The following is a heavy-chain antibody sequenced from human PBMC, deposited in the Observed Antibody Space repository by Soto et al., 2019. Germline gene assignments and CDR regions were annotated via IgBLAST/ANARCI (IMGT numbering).Heavy chain of an antibody. J-gene: IGHJ4*02. CDR3: ASGDSSNQYYFDY. V-gene: IGHV4-31*03. Sequence: QVQLQESGPGLVKPSQTLSLTCTVSGGSISSGGYYWSWIRQHPGKGLEWIGYIYYSGSTYYNPSLKSRVTLPVDTSKNHLSLKLGSLTATVTAVYYCASGDSSNQYYFDYWGQGTLLTVSS. D-gene: IGHD6-19*01. CDR1: GGSISSGGYY. CDR2: IYYSGST.